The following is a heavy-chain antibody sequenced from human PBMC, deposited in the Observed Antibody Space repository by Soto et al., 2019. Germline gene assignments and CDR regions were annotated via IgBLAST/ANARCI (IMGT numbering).Heavy chain of an antibody. D-gene: IGHD2-2*02. CDR2: IYYSGST. CDR3: ARMGYCISTSCYRFDY. J-gene: IGHJ4*02. Sequence: SETLSLTCTVSGGSISSYYWSWIRQPPGKGLEWIGNIYYSGSTNYNPSLKSRVTISVDTSKNQFSLKLSSVTAADTAVYYCARMGYCISTSCYRFDYWGQGTLVTVSS. CDR1: GGSISSYY. V-gene: IGHV4-59*01.